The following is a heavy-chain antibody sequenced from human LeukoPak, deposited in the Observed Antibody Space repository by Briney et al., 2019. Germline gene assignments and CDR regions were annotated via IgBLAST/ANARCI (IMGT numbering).Heavy chain of an antibody. D-gene: IGHD5-12*01. V-gene: IGHV4-4*09. Sequence: SETLSLTCTVSGGSISSYYLSWIRQPPGKGLEWIGYIYTSGSTNYNPSLKSRLTISVDTSKNQFSLKLSYVTGADTAVYYCASLRLYDYAFDIWGQGTMVTVSS. J-gene: IGHJ3*02. CDR2: IYTSGST. CDR3: ASLRLYDYAFDI. CDR1: GGSISSYY.